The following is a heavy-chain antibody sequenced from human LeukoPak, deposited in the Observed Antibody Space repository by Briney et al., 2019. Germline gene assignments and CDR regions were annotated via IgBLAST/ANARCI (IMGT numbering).Heavy chain of an antibody. CDR1: GGTFSSYA. Sequence: ASVKVSCKASGGTFSSYAISWVRQAPGQGLEWMGWISAYNGNTNYAQKLQGRVTMTTDTSTSTAYMELRSLRSDDTAVYYCARDKRKLRLGGKEPLVPVSS. V-gene: IGHV1-18*01. D-gene: IGHD1-14*01. CDR3: ARDKRKLRL. J-gene: IGHJ4*02. CDR2: ISAYNGNT.